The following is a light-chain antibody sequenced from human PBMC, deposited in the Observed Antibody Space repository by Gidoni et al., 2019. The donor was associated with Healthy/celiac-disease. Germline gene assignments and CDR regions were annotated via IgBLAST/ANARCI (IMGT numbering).Light chain of an antibody. CDR3: QQRSNWPIT. J-gene: IGKJ5*01. CDR1: QRVSSY. Sequence: EIVLTQSPATLSLSPGERATLSCRASQRVSSYLAWYQQKHGQAPRLLIYDASNRATGIPARFSGSGSGTDFTLTIRSLEPEDFAVYYCQQRSNWPITFXQXTRLEIK. CDR2: DAS. V-gene: IGKV3-11*01.